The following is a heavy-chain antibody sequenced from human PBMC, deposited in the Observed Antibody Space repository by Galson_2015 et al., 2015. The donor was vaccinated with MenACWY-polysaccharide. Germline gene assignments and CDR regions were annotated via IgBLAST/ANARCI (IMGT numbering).Heavy chain of an antibody. CDR3: AKDYSTSTGYYMDV. D-gene: IGHD6-13*01. CDR2: IGTTGDST. V-gene: IGHV3-23*01. CDR1: GFTFSNYA. J-gene: IGHJ6*03. Sequence: SLRLPCAASGFTFSNYAMNWVRQVPGKGLEWVSFIGTTGDSTADADSVKGRFSISRDNSKNTLYLQMNSLTAADTALYSCAKDYSTSTGYYMDVWGRGTTVTVSS.